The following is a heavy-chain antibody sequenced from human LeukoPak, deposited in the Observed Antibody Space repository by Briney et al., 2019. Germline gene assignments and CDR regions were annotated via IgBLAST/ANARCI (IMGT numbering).Heavy chain of an antibody. CDR2: IYSGGST. J-gene: IGHJ6*02. D-gene: IGHD2-2*01. Sequence: PGGSLRLSCAASGFTVSSNYMSWVRQAPGKGLEWVSVIYSGGSTYYADSAKGRFTISRDNSKNTLYLQMNSLRAEDTAVYYCARDPYCRSTSCTGMDVWGQGTTVTVSS. CDR1: GFTVSSNY. V-gene: IGHV3-66*01. CDR3: ARDPYCRSTSCTGMDV.